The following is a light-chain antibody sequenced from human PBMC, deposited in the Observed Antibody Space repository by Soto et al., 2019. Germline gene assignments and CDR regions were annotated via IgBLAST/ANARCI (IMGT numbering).Light chain of an antibody. CDR3: CSYAGSSLYV. Sequence: QSALTQPASVSGSPGQSITISCTGTSSDVGSYNLVSWYQQHPGKAPKLMIYEGSKRPSGVSNRFSGSKSGNTASLTISGFQAEDEADYYCCSYAGSSLYVFGTGTKLTVL. CDR2: EGS. CDR1: SSDVGSYNL. V-gene: IGLV2-23*01. J-gene: IGLJ1*01.